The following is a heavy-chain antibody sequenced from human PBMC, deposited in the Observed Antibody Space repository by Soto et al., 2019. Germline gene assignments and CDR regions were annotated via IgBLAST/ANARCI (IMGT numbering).Heavy chain of an antibody. J-gene: IGHJ5*02. V-gene: IGHV4-59*12. CDR2: VYYTGST. CDR1: GGSISGSY. CDR3: ARVLRGWFDP. Sequence: PSETLSLTCSVSGGSISGSYWSWIRQSPGKGLEWLGYVYYTGSTNYSPSLRSRVSISVDTSKNEFSLILSSVTAADTAVYYCARVLRGWFDPWGQGTPVTVSS.